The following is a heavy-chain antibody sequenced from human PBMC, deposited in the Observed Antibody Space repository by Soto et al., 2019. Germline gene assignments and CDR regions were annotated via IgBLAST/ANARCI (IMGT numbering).Heavy chain of an antibody. CDR1: GGTFSSYA. J-gene: IGHJ4*02. V-gene: IGHV1-69*12. Sequence: QVQLVQSGAEVKKPGSSVKVSCKASGGTFSSYAISWVRQAPGQGLEWMGGIIPIFGTANYAQKFQGRVTITADESTSTATMERSSLRSEDTAVYYCARAADRTTVTTYFDYWGQGTLVTVSS. CDR3: ARAADRTTVTTYFDY. CDR2: IIPIFGTA. D-gene: IGHD4-17*01.